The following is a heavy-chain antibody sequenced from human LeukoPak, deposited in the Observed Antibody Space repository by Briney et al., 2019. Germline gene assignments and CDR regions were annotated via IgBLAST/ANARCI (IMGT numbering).Heavy chain of an antibody. J-gene: IGHJ4*02. CDR1: GGSFSGYY. V-gene: IGHV4-34*01. D-gene: IGHD1-26*01. CDR2: INHSGST. Sequence: PSETLSLTCAVYGGSFSGYYWSWIRQPPGKGLEWIGEINHSGSTNYNPSLKSRVTISVDTSKNQFSLKLISVTAADTAVYFCARRSDSGSDDGEDYFDYWGQGTLVTVSS. CDR3: ARRSDSGSDDGEDYFDY.